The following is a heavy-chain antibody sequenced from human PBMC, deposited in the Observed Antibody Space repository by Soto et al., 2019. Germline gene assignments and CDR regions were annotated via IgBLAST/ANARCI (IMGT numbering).Heavy chain of an antibody. V-gene: IGHV1-2*02. J-gene: IGHJ3*01. CDR2: INPNSGGT. CDR1: GYTFTGYD. D-gene: IGHD3-16*01. Sequence: ASVKVSCKASGYTFTGYDMHWVRQAPGQGLEWMGWINPNSGGTNYAQKFQGRVTITRDTSISTAYMELSRLRSDDTAVYYCAGVYLWSGAVMMLVPATENCFDLWGQGTMVTVSS. CDR3: AGVYLWSGAVMMLVPATENCFDL.